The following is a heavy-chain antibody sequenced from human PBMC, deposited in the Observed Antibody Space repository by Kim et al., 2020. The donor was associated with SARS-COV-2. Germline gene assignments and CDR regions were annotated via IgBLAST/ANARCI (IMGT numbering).Heavy chain of an antibody. D-gene: IGHD3-3*01. CDR3: ARGRAGVVPSPILGLGPYYYDYAMDV. V-gene: IGHV4-34*01. CDR2: VNHSGIT. Sequence: SETLSLTCAVYGGSFSAYSWIWIRQAPGKGLEWIGAVNHSGITKYHPSLKSRVTISVDTSKNQFSLKLPSVPAADTAVFYCARGRAGVVPSPILGLGPYYYDYAMDVWGQGTTVTV. J-gene: IGHJ6*02. CDR1: GGSFSAYS.